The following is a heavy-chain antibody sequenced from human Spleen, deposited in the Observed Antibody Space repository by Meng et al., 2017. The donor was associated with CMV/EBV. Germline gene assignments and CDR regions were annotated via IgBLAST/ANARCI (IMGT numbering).Heavy chain of an antibody. Sequence: ASVKVSCKASGYTFTNYGISWVRQAPGQGLEWMGWVSGYNGKTNYAQNFQGRVTMTTDTSTRTAYMDLRSLRSDDTAVYYCARAGVSSSSYYIRSWGQGTLVTVSS. CDR1: GYTFTNYG. CDR3: ARAGVSSSSYYIRS. V-gene: IGHV1-18*01. J-gene: IGHJ4*02. D-gene: IGHD6-6*01. CDR2: VSGYNGKT.